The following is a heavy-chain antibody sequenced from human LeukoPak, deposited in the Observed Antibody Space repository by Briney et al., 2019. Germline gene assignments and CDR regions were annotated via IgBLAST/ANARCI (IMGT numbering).Heavy chain of an antibody. D-gene: IGHD2-15*01. CDR3: ASFVVVAAHFDY. Sequence: SETLSLSCAVYGGSFSGYYWSWIRQPPGKGLEWIGEINHSGSTNYNPSLKSRVTILVDTSKNQFSLKLSSVTAADTAVYYCASFVVVAAHFDYWGQGTLVTVSS. J-gene: IGHJ4*02. CDR1: GGSFSGYY. V-gene: IGHV4-34*01. CDR2: INHSGST.